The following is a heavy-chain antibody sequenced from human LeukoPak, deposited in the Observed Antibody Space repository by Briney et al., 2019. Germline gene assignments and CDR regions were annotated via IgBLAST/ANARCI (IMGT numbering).Heavy chain of an antibody. CDR2: ISSSGFTR. J-gene: IGHJ5*02. CDR1: GFTFSSYE. Sequence: GGSLRLSCGASGFTFSSYEMNWVRQAPGKGLEGVSYISSSGFTRYYADSVKGRFTISRDNAKNSLDLQMNSLRAEDTAVYYCARSSGSQRWVFDPWGQGTLVTVSS. D-gene: IGHD6-19*01. CDR3: ARSSGSQRWVFDP. V-gene: IGHV3-48*03.